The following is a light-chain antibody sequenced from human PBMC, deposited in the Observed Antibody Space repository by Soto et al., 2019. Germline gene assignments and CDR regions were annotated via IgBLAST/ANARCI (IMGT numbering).Light chain of an antibody. V-gene: IGKV1-17*01. CDR1: QGIRND. J-gene: IGKJ4*01. CDR2: AAS. CDR3: QQRSNWRVT. Sequence: EIRMTKSHTSLSASVGDRVTITCLASQGIRNDLGWYQQKPGKAPKLLIYAASSLQSGVPSRFSGSGSGTDFTLTISILEPEDIAVYYCQQRSNWRVTVGGRTKVDIK.